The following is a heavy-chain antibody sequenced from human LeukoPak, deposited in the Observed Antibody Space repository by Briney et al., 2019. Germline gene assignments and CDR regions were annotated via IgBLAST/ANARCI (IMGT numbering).Heavy chain of an antibody. D-gene: IGHD2-2*01. CDR1: GFTFSSYA. CDR2: ISGSGGST. CDR3: AKIIPPNCSSTSCLPTFDY. Sequence: GGSLRLSCAASGFTFSSYAMSWVRQAPGKGLEWVSAISGSGGSTYYADSVKGRFTISRDNSKNTPYLQMNSLRAEDTAVYYCAKIIPPNCSSTSCLPTFDYWGQGTLVTVSS. V-gene: IGHV3-23*01. J-gene: IGHJ4*02.